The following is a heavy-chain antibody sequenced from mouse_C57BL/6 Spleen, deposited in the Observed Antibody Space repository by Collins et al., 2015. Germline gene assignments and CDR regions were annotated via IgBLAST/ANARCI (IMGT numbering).Heavy chain of an antibody. CDR3: AMIHYYAMDY. CDR2: IYPGSGST. J-gene: IGHJ4*01. V-gene: IGHV1-55*01. D-gene: IGHD2-4*01. Sequence: QVQLQQPGAELVKPGASVKMSCKASGYTFTSHWISWVKQRPGQGLEWIGDIYPGSGSTTYNEKFKTKATLTVDTSSSTAYMQLSSLTSEDSAVYYCAMIHYYAMDYWGQGTSVTVSS. CDR1: GYTFTSHW.